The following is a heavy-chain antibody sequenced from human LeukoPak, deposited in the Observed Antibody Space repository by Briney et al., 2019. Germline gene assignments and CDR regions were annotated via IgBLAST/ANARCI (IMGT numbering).Heavy chain of an antibody. CDR1: GASISSSNW. D-gene: IGHD3-9*01. Sequence: SGTLSLTCVVSGASISSSNWWGWVRQPPGKGLEWIGELYHIGSTNYNPSLKSRVTISVDRSNNQFSLKVTSVTAADTAVYYCARANYDVLTGYFKFDYWGQGTLVTVSS. J-gene: IGHJ4*02. CDR2: LYHIGST. CDR3: ARANYDVLTGYFKFDY. V-gene: IGHV4-4*02.